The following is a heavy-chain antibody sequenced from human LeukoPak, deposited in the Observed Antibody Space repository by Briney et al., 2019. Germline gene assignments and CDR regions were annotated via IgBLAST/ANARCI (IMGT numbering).Heavy chain of an antibody. CDR2: ISYDGSNK. V-gene: IGHV3-30*04. CDR1: GFTFSSYA. Sequence: PGGSLRLSCAASGFTFSSYAMHWVRQAPGKGLEWVAVISYDGSNKYYADSVKGRLTISRDNSKNTLYLQMNSLRAEDTAVYYCARGAVLRYFDWSQTGFDYWGRGTLVTVSS. J-gene: IGHJ4*02. D-gene: IGHD3-9*01. CDR3: ARGAVLRYFDWSQTGFDY.